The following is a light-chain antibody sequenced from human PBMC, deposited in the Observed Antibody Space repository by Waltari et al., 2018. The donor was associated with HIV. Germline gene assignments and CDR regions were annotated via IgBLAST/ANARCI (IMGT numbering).Light chain of an antibody. CDR3: CSCSVTSSLWV. CDR1: TSEIYIYNL. V-gene: IGLV2-23*02. Sequence: QSSLTQAAPVSASLGQSINIPCTANTSEIYIYNLFSWYQHHPGKPPKLILYKVNKRPSGVSNRFSGSRSCNTTSLAITGLLADDEADYYGCSCSVTSSLWVFGGGTKVTVV. J-gene: IGLJ3*02. CDR2: KVN.